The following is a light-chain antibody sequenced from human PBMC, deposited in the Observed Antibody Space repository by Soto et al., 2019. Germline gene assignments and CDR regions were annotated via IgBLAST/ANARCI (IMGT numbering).Light chain of an antibody. CDR2: GAS. CDR3: QQYNNWPPIT. Sequence: VLKQSPATLSVSPGERATLSCRASHGISSHLAWYQQKPGQPPRLLIYGASSRATGVPARFSGSGSGTEFTLTISSLRSEDFGVYYCQQYNNWPPITVGQGTRLEIK. CDR1: HGISSH. J-gene: IGKJ5*01. V-gene: IGKV3-15*01.